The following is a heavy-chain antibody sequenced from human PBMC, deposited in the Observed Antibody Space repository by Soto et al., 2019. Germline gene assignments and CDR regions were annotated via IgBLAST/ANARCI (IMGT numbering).Heavy chain of an antibody. CDR2: IYCSGST. Sequence: SDTLSLTCTVAGCSISSGAYSCSWIRQHPGKGLEWIGYIYCSGSTYYNPSLKSRVTISVGTSKNQFSLKLSSVTAADTAVYYCARGGWFGELVNAFDIWGQGTMVT. CDR3: ARGGWFGELVNAFDI. CDR1: GCSISSGAYS. J-gene: IGHJ3*02. V-gene: IGHV4-31*03. D-gene: IGHD3-10*01.